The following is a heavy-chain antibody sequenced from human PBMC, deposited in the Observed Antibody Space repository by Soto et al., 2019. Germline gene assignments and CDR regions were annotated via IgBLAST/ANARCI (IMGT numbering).Heavy chain of an antibody. Sequence: QVPLVQSAAEVKKAGASVKVSCKASGYIFINHGISWVRQAPGQGPEWMGWISAHNGNTKYAEKFQGRVTMTRDTSTTTVYMELRSPRFDDMAVYYCTRESGRISEFDYFDYWGQGTLVTVSP. V-gene: IGHV1-18*03. J-gene: IGHJ4*02. D-gene: IGHD3-10*01. CDR2: ISAHNGNT. CDR1: GYIFINHG. CDR3: TRESGRISEFDYFDY.